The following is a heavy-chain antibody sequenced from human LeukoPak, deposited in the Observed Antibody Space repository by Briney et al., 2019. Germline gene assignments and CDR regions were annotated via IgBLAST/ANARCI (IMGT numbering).Heavy chain of an antibody. CDR2: FYSAGSP. J-gene: IGHJ4*02. D-gene: IGHD5-24*01. CDR3: ARDRGGPGRAGYFVD. V-gene: IGHV3-53*01. Sequence: PGGSLRLSCAASGFTDSSTYMTWVRQPPGKGLEWVSTFYSAGSPFYADSVKGRFTISRDSSTNTLFLQMNSLRAEDTAVYYCARDRGGPGRAGYFVDWGQGTQVTVSS. CDR1: GFTDSSTY.